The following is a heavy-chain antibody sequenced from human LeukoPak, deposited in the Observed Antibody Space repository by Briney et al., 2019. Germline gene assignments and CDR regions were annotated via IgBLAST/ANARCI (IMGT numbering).Heavy chain of an antibody. CDR2: INPSGGST. J-gene: IGHJ6*02. CDR3: ARDPRKPGDYYYGMAV. D-gene: IGHD7-27*01. Sequence: GASVKVSCKASGYTFTSYYMHWVRQAPGQGLEWRGIINPSGGSTSYAQKFQGRVTMTSDTSTSTVYMELSSLRSEDTAVYYCARDPRKPGDYYYGMAVWGQGTTVTVSS. CDR1: GYTFTSYY. V-gene: IGHV1-46*01.